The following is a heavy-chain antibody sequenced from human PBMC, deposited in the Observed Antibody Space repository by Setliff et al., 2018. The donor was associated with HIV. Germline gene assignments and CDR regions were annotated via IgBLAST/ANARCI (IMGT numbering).Heavy chain of an antibody. Sequence: ASVKVSCKASGYTFTSYYMHWVRQAPGQGLEWMGIINPSSGSTTYAQKFQGRVTMTRDTSTSTVYMGLSSLRSEDTAVYYRARDPAPSSSASYFQHWGQGTPVTVSS. CDR1: GYTFTSYY. D-gene: IGHD6-6*01. CDR3: ARDPAPSSSASYFQH. CDR2: INPSSGST. J-gene: IGHJ1*01. V-gene: IGHV1-46*01.